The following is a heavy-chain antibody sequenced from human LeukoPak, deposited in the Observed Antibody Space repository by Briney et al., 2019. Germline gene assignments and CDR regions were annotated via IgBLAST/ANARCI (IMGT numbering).Heavy chain of an antibody. D-gene: IGHD5-18*01. V-gene: IGHV3-64*01. CDR2: ITSNGGST. Sequence: GGSLRRSCVASGFTFSNYAMSWVRQAPGKGLEYISGITSNGGSTNYANSVKGRFTISRDNSRNTLYLQMGSLRAEDMAVYYCARDRGYNYGFAFDIWGLGTVVTVSS. CDR1: GFTFSNYA. CDR3: ARDRGYNYGFAFDI. J-gene: IGHJ3*02.